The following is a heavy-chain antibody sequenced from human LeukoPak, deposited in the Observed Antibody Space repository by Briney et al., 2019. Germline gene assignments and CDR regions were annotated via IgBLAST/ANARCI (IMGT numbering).Heavy chain of an antibody. CDR2: INHSGST. D-gene: IGHD2-15*01. V-gene: IGHV4-34*01. CDR3: ARGKTWTYCSGGSCSRYYYYGMDV. CDR1: GGSFSGYY. Sequence: SETLSLTCAVYGGSFSGYYWSWIRQPPGKGLDWIGEINHSGSTNYNPSLKSRVTISVDTSKNQFSLKLSSVTAADTAVYYCARGKTWTYCSGGSCSRYYYYGMDVWGKGTTVTVSS. J-gene: IGHJ6*04.